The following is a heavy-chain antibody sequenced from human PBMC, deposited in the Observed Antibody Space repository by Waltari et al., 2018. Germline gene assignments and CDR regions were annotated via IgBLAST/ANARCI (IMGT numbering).Heavy chain of an antibody. V-gene: IGHV4-4*02. D-gene: IGHD2-15*01. Sequence: QVQLQESGPGLVKPSGTLSLTCAVSGGSISSSNWWSWVRQPPGKGLEWIGEIYHSGSTNYNPSLKSRVTISVDKSKNQFSLKLSSVTAADTAVYYCARDHIVVVVAAENYYYGMDVWGQGTTVTVSS. CDR2: IYHSGST. J-gene: IGHJ6*02. CDR1: GGSISSSNW. CDR3: ARDHIVVVVAAENYYYGMDV.